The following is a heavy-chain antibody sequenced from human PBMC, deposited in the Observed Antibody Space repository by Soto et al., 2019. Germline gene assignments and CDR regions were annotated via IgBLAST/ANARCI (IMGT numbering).Heavy chain of an antibody. V-gene: IGHV4-31*03. J-gene: IGHJ5*02. CDR1: GGSISSGGYY. CDR2: IYYSGST. CDR3: ARGYCSSTSCYLWWFDP. D-gene: IGHD2-2*01. Sequence: SETLSLTCTVSGGSISSGGYYWSWIRQHPGKGLEWIGYIYYSGSTYYNPSLKSRVTISVDTSKNQFSLKLSSVTAADTAVYYCARGYCSSTSCYLWWFDPWGQGTLVTVSS.